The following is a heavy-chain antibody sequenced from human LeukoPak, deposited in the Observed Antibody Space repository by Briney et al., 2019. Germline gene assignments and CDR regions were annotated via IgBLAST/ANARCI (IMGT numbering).Heavy chain of an antibody. CDR2: ISSSSSPI. D-gene: IGHD3-3*01. CDR1: GFNFSNYN. V-gene: IGHV3-48*01. J-gene: IGHJ3*02. Sequence: PGGSLRLSCGASGFNFSNYNMNWVRQTPGKGLEWVSYISSSSSPIYYADSVKGRFTISRDNAKNILYLQMNSLRAEDTAVYYCARASILEWLPYDAFDIWGQGTMVTVSS. CDR3: ARASILEWLPYDAFDI.